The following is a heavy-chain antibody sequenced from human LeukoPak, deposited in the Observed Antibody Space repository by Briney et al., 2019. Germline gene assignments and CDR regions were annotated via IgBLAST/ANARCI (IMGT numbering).Heavy chain of an antibody. CDR3: ARDPSTYYYDSSGYYYSNWFDP. Sequence: GGSLRLSCAASGFTFSSYAMHWVRQAPGKGLEWVAVISYDGSNKYYADSVKGRFTISRDNSKNTLYLQMNSLRAEDTAVYYCARDPSTYYYDSSGYYYSNWFDPWGQGTLVTVSS. CDR2: ISYDGSNK. CDR1: GFTFSSYA. D-gene: IGHD3-22*01. V-gene: IGHV3-30-3*01. J-gene: IGHJ5*02.